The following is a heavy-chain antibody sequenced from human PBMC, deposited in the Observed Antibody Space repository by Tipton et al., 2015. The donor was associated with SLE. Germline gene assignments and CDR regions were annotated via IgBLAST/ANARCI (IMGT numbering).Heavy chain of an antibody. Sequence: SLRLSCAASGFTFSTYTMNWVRQAPGKGLEWVAAVSGSSTFHANSVMGRFTISRDKSTNTLFLQMNSLRVDDTAVYYCARGSNPGDYDFWRGYYVDSWGQGTLVTVSS. J-gene: IGHJ5*01. D-gene: IGHD3-3*01. V-gene: IGHV3-23*01. CDR1: GFTFSTYT. CDR3: ARGSNPGDYDFWRGYYVDS. CDR2: VSGSST.